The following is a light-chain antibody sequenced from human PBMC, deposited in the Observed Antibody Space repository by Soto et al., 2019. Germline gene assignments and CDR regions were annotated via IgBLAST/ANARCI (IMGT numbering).Light chain of an antibody. V-gene: IGKV3-20*01. J-gene: IGKJ1*01. Sequence: EIVLTQSPCTLSFSPGERATLSCRASQSVSSNYLAWYQQKSGQAPRLLIYGASSRATGIPDRFSGSGSGTDFTLTISRLEPEDFAVYYCPQYGGSPRTFGQGTKVDIK. CDR3: PQYGGSPRT. CDR2: GAS. CDR1: QSVSSNY.